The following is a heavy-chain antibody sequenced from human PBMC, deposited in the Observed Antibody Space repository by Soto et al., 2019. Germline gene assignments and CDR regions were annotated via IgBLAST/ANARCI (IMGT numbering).Heavy chain of an antibody. CDR3: ARADMSLVWFDP. Sequence: QVQLVQSGAEVKKPGASVKVSCKASGYTFTSYGISWVRQAPGQGLEWMGWISAYNVNRNYAQKLQGRVTMTTDTSTSTAYMEQRSLKTDDTAVYYCARADMSLVWFDPWGQGTLVTVSS. CDR1: GYTFTSYG. V-gene: IGHV1-18*01. J-gene: IGHJ5*02. CDR2: ISAYNVNR. D-gene: IGHD2-15*01.